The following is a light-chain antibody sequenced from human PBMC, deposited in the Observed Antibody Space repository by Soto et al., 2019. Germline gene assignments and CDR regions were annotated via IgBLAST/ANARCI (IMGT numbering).Light chain of an antibody. J-gene: IGKJ5*01. Sequence: EIHMTQSPSTLSATIGDRVTITCRASQSISSWLAWYQQKPGKAPKLLIYDVSSLDSGVPSRFSGSGSGTEFTLTISSLQPDDVATYYCQQFNNYPLTFGQGTRLEIK. V-gene: IGKV1-5*01. CDR3: QQFNNYPLT. CDR1: QSISSW. CDR2: DVS.